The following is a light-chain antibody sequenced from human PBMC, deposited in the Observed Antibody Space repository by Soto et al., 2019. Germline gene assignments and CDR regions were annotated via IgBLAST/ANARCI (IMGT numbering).Light chain of an antibody. Sequence: EIVLTQSPGTLSLSPGERATLSCRASQSVSSSYLAWYQQKPGQAPRLLIYGASSRATGIPDRFSGSGSGTDCTLTISRLEPEDFAVYYGQQYGSSPSTVGQGTRREI. V-gene: IGKV3-20*01. J-gene: IGKJ5*01. CDR3: QQYGSSPST. CDR2: GAS. CDR1: QSVSSSY.